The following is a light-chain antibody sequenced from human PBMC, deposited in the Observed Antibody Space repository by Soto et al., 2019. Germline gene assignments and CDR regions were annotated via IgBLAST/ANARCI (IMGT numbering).Light chain of an antibody. CDR1: QSVSSY. J-gene: IGKJ1*01. CDR3: QQFAVAPWT. V-gene: IGKV3-11*01. Sequence: EIVLTQSPATLSLSPGERATLSCRASQSVSSYLAWYQQKPGQAPRLLIYDASNRATGIPDRISGSGSGTDFTLNISRLEPDDFAVYYCQQFAVAPWTFGQGTKVDIK. CDR2: DAS.